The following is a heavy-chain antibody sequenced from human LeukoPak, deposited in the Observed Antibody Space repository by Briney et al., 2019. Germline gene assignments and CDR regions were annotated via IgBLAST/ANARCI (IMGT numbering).Heavy chain of an antibody. CDR1: GYTFTSYD. J-gene: IGHJ5*02. CDR2: MNPNSGNT. Sequence: GASVTVSCTASGYTFTSYDINWVRQATGQGLEWMGWMNPNSGNTGYAQKFQGRVTMTRNTSISTAYMELSSLRSEDTAVYYCARTPGVAVAGTRAGLDPWGQGTLVTVSS. V-gene: IGHV1-8*01. CDR3: ARTPGVAVAGTRAGLDP. D-gene: IGHD6-19*01.